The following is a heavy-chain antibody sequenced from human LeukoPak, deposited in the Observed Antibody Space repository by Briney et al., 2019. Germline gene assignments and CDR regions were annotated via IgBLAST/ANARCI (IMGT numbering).Heavy chain of an antibody. D-gene: IGHD2-2*02. J-gene: IGHJ4*02. V-gene: IGHV3-30*18. Sequence: PGGSLRLSCAASGFTFSTYGMHWVRQAPGKGLEWVAMISYDGDVIDYADSVKGRFTISRDNSRNKLYLQMDSLKTEDTALYYCAKDLALHYTCDYWGQGTLVAVSS. CDR1: GFTFSTYG. CDR2: ISYDGDVI. CDR3: AKDLALHYTCDY.